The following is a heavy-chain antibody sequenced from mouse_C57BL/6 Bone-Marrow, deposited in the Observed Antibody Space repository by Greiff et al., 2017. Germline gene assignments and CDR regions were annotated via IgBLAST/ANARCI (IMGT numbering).Heavy chain of an antibody. Sequence: EVKLVESGGGLVQPGGSLKLSCAASGFTFSDYYMYWVRQTPEKRLEWVAYISNGGGSTYYPDTVKGRFTISRDNAKNTLYLQMSRLKSEDTAMYYCARQGWLLYAMDYWGQGTSVTVSS. V-gene: IGHV5-12*01. CDR3: ARQGWLLYAMDY. D-gene: IGHD2-3*01. CDR2: ISNGGGST. CDR1: GFTFSDYY. J-gene: IGHJ4*01.